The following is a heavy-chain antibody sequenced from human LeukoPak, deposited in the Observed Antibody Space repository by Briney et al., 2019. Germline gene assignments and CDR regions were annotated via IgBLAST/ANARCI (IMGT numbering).Heavy chain of an antibody. CDR2: IFYIGST. Sequence: SETLSLTCTVSGGSISSYYWSWIRQPPGKGLEWIGYIFYIGSTSYNPSLKSRVTISVDTSKNQFSLKLSSVTAADTAVYYCARDRKYEDYGMDVWGQGTTVTVSS. V-gene: IGHV4-59*01. J-gene: IGHJ6*02. CDR3: ARDRKYEDYGMDV. CDR1: GGSISSYY. D-gene: IGHD2-15*01.